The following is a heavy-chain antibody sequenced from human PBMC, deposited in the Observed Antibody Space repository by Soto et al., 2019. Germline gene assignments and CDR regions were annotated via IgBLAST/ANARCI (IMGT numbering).Heavy chain of an antibody. CDR2: INSTRSAT. V-gene: IGHV3-48*02. CDR3: ARDAKGAAYTHGPYYFDY. Sequence: GGSLRLSCAASGFTFSIYLMHWVRQAPGKGLVWVSYINSTRSATSYADSVRGRFTISRDNAMRSLFLHMNSLRDEDTAVYYCARDAKGAAYTHGPYYFDYWGQGALVTVS. D-gene: IGHD2-21*01. J-gene: IGHJ4*02. CDR1: GFTFSIYL.